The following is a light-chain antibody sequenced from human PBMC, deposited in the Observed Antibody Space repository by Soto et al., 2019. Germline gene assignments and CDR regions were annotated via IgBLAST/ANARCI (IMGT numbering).Light chain of an antibody. V-gene: IGLV2-18*01. CDR3: SLYAGDSVYV. Sequence: QSVLTQPPSVSGSPGQSVTISCTGTSTDFVGYNRVSWYQQPPGTAPKLMIYEVSKRPSGVPDRFSGSKSGNTASLTISGLQAADEADYYCSLYAGDSVYVFGTGTKVTVL. J-gene: IGLJ1*01. CDR2: EVS. CDR1: STDFVGYNR.